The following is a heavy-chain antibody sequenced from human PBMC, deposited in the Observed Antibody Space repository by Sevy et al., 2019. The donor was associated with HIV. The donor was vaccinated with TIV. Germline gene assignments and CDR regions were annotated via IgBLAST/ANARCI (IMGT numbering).Heavy chain of an antibody. Sequence: GGSLRLSCAASGFSFSSYGMHWVRQAPGKGLEWMSYIQYDGSNKDYADSVKGRFTISRDNAKNSLYLQMNSLRAEDTAVYFCARDDGNYYFHYWGQGTLVTVSS. CDR3: ARDDGNYYFHY. CDR1: GFSFSSYG. V-gene: IGHV3-30*02. D-gene: IGHD1-7*01. J-gene: IGHJ4*02. CDR2: IQYDGSNK.